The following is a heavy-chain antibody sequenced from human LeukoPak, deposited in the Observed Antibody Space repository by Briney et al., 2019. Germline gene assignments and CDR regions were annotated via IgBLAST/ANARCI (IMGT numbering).Heavy chain of an antibody. D-gene: IGHD2-15*01. J-gene: IGHJ4*02. CDR1: GCTFTSSV. V-gene: IGHV1-58*02. CDR3: AAGWVCSGGSSYYYFDY. Sequence: GVSVKVSCKASGCTFTSSVMQWVRQARGDRLEGIGWIVVGSGTTNYAQKFQERVTITRDTSTSKAYMELSSLSSEDTAVYYCAAGWVCSGGSSYYYFDYWGQGTLVTVSS. CDR2: IVVGSGTT.